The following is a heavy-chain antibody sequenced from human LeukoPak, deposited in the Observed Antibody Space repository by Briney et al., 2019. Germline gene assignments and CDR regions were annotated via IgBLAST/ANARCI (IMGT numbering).Heavy chain of an antibody. CDR3: APTAEAYTSWWKV. V-gene: IGHV1-2*02. Sequence: ASVKVSCKASGYKFTDDYMHWVRQAPGQGLECMGWINPDSGFTNYAQKFKGRVTMTRDTSISTAYLEVRSLTSDDTAVYYCAPTAEAYTSWWKVWGQGTLVTVSS. J-gene: IGHJ1*01. D-gene: IGHD3-16*01. CDR1: GYKFTDDY. CDR2: INPDSGFT.